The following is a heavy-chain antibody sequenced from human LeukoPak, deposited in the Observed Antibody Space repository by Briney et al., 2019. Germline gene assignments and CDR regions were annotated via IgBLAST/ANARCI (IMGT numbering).Heavy chain of an antibody. Sequence: SETLSLTCTVSGGSISSYYWSWIRQPPGKRLEWIGYIYTSGSTNYNPSLKSRVTISVDTSKNQFSLKLSSVTAADTAVYYCARLGLPDSITGYYYYYMDVWGKGTTVTVSS. CDR2: IYTSGST. V-gene: IGHV4-4*09. CDR1: GGSISSYY. D-gene: IGHD3-16*01. CDR3: ARLGLPDSITGYYYYYMDV. J-gene: IGHJ6*03.